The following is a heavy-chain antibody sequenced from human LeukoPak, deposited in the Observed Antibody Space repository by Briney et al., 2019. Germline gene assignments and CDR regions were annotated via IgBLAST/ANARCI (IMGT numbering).Heavy chain of an antibody. CDR3: TRTTMIVVFDY. V-gene: IGHV3-73*01. D-gene: IGHD3-22*01. J-gene: IGHJ4*02. Sequence: GGSLRLSCAASGLTFSGSAMHWVRQASGKGLELVGRIRRKANSYATAYAASVKGRFTISRDDSKNTAYLQMNSLKTEDTAVYYCTRTTMIVVFDYWGQGTLVTVSS. CDR2: IRRKANSYAT. CDR1: GLTFSGSA.